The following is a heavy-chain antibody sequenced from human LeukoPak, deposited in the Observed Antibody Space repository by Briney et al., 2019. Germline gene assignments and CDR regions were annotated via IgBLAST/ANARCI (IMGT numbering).Heavy chain of an antibody. CDR3: AKDVLHYDILTGYYPYYFDY. CDR1: GFTFSSYA. D-gene: IGHD3-9*01. CDR2: ISGSGDST. J-gene: IGHJ4*02. V-gene: IGHV3-23*01. Sequence: PGGSLRLSCAASGFTFSSYAMSWVRQAPGKGLEWVSAISGSGDSTYYADSVKGRFTISRDNSKSTLYLQMNSLRAEDTAVYYCAKDVLHYDILTGYYPYYFDYWGQGTLVTVSS.